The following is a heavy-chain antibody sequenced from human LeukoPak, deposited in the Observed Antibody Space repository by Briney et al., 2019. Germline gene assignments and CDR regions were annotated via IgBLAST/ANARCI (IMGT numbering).Heavy chain of an antibody. J-gene: IGHJ6*02. V-gene: IGHV3-23*01. CDR2: ISASVTST. Sequence: GGSLRLSCAASGFPFSEYAMSWVRQAPGKGPEWVSAISASVTSTYYADSVKGRFTISRDNSKNTLYLQMNSLRAEDTAVYYCAKSLPRYYYYGMDVWGQGTTVTVSS. CDR1: GFPFSEYA. CDR3: AKSLPRYYYYGMDV.